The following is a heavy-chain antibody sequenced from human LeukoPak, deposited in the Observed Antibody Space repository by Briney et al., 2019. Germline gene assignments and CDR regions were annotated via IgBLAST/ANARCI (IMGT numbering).Heavy chain of an antibody. Sequence: SLEGYCKASPHSYTDFYMHWLRQAPGQGRQWMGRIDPYSGGTNFAPKFQCRVSMTRDTAVTTAHIELNSLTSDATTVYYGAKAGSSSWYSFDYWGQGTLVSVSS. D-gene: IGHD6-13*01. CDR3: AKAGSSSWYSFDY. CDR1: PHSYTDFY. V-gene: IGHV1-2*06. CDR2: IDPYSGGT. J-gene: IGHJ4*02.